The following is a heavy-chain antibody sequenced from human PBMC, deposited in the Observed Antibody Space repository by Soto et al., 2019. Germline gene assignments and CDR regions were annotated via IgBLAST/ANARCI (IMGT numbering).Heavy chain of an antibody. CDR3: ARSSRELFGWFDP. CDR1: GGSISSGGYY. CDR2: IYYSGST. Sequence: PSETLSLTCTVSGGSISSGGYYWSWIRQHPGKGLEWIGYIYYSGSTYYNPSLKSRVTISVDTSKNQFSLKLSSVTAADTAVYYCARSSRELFGWFDPWGQGTLATVSS. D-gene: IGHD3-10*01. V-gene: IGHV4-31*03. J-gene: IGHJ5*02.